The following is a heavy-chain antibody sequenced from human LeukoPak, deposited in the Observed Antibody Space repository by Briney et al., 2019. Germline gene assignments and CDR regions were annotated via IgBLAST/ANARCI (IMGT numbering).Heavy chain of an antibody. D-gene: IGHD6-13*01. V-gene: IGHV3-21*01. CDR1: GFTFNSYS. Sequence: GGSLRLSCAASGFTFNSYSMNWVRQAPGKGLEWVSSISSSSSYIYYADSVKGRFTISRDNAKNSLYLQMNSLRAEDTAVYYCTLQGLAAAGLAFDIWGQGTMVTVSS. J-gene: IGHJ3*02. CDR2: ISSSSSYI. CDR3: TLQGLAAAGLAFDI.